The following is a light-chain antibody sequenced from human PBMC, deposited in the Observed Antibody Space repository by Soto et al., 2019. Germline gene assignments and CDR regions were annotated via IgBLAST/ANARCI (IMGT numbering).Light chain of an antibody. CDR3: AAWDDSLSIWV. J-gene: IGLJ3*02. V-gene: IGLV1-47*01. Sequence: QSVLTQPPSVSGTPGQSVTISCSGSSSNVGSIFVHWYQQIPGTAPKLLIFRNYQRPSGVPDRFSASKSGTSASLAISGLRSEDEADYYCAAWDDSLSIWVFGGGTQLTVL. CDR1: SSNVGSIF. CDR2: RNY.